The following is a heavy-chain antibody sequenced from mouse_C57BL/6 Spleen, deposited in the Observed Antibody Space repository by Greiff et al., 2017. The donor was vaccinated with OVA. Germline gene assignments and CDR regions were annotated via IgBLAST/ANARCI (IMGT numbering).Heavy chain of an antibody. CDR3: ARGAVVAPRAMDY. V-gene: IGHV5-17*01. J-gene: IGHJ4*01. CDR2: ISSGSSTI. CDR1: GFTFSDYG. Sequence: DVMLVESGGGLVKPGGSLKLSCAASGFTFSDYGMHWVRQAPEKGLEWVAYISSGSSTIYYADTVKGRFTISRANAKNTLFLQMTSLRSEDTAMYYCARGAVVAPRAMDYWGQGTSVTVSS. D-gene: IGHD1-1*01.